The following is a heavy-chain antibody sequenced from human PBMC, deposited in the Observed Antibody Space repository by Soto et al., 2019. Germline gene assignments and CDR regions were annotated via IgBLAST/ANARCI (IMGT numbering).Heavy chain of an antibody. CDR2: INHSGST. V-gene: IGHV4-34*01. Sequence: PSETLSLTCAVYGGSFSCYYWSWIRQPPGKGLEWTGEINHSGSTNYNPSLKSRVTISVDTSKNQFSLKLSSVTAADTAVYYCARENYYYYGMDAWGQGTTVTVSS. CDR1: GGSFSCYY. CDR3: ARENYYYYGMDA. J-gene: IGHJ6*02.